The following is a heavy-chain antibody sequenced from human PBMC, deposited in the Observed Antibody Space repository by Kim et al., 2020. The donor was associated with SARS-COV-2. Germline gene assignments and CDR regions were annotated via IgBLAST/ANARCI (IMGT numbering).Heavy chain of an antibody. V-gene: IGHV4-30-2*01. Sequence: SETLSLTCAVSGGSISSGGYSWSWIRQPPGKGLEWIGYLYRSGSTFYNPSLKSRVTISIDRSKNQFSLKLSSVTAADTAVYYCARVFGEDYGEYVNAFDIWGQGTMVTVSS. CDR1: GGSISSGGYS. CDR2: LYRSGST. D-gene: IGHD4-17*01. CDR3: ARVFGEDYGEYVNAFDI. J-gene: IGHJ3*02.